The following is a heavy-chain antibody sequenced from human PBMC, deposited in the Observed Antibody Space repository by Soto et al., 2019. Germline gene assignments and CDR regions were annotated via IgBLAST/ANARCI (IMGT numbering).Heavy chain of an antibody. Sequence: ASVKVSCKASGYTFTSYGISWVRQAPGQGLEWMGWISAYNGNTTYAQKLQGRVTMTTDTSTSTAYMELRSLRSDDTAVYYCARSPSDILTGYLDYWGQGTLVTVSS. CDR3: ARSPSDILTGYLDY. J-gene: IGHJ4*02. V-gene: IGHV1-18*01. CDR2: ISAYNGNT. CDR1: GYTFTSYG. D-gene: IGHD3-9*01.